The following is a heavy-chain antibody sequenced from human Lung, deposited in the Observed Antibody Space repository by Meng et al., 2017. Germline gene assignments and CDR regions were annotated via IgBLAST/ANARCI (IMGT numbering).Heavy chain of an antibody. J-gene: IGHJ4*02. Sequence: QVQLVESGGGVVQLWRSLRLSCAASGFTFCSYGMHWVRQAPGKGLEWVEVIWYDGSNKYYADSVKGRFTISRDNSKNTLYLQMNSLRAEDTAVYYCARGRYSSSSAVVDYWGQGTLVTVSS. D-gene: IGHD6-13*01. CDR3: ARGRYSSSSAVVDY. CDR2: IWYDGSNK. V-gene: IGHV3-33*01. CDR1: GFTFCSYG.